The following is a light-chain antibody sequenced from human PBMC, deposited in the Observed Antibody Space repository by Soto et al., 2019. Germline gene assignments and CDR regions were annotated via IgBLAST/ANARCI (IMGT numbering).Light chain of an antibody. CDR1: QSIGAW. Sequence: DIQVTQSPSSVSAFVGDRVTITCRASQSIGAWLAWYQQTPGKAPKLLVYAASTLQSGVPSRFSGSGSGTDFTLTITSLQPEDFATYYCLQANSFPLTFGEGTKVEIK. CDR3: LQANSFPLT. V-gene: IGKV1D-12*01. CDR2: AAS. J-gene: IGKJ4*01.